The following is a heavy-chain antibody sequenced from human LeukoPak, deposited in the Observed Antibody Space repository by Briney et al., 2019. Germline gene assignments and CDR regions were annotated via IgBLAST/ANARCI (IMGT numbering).Heavy chain of an antibody. D-gene: IGHD6-13*01. CDR2: IYYSGST. Sequence: SETLSLTCTVSGGSISSYYWSWIRQPPGKGLEWIGYIYYSGSTNYNPSLKSRVTISVDTSKNQFSLKLSSVTAAGTAVYYCARAMRYSSSWYDDWGQGTLVTVSS. V-gene: IGHV4-59*01. J-gene: IGHJ5*02. CDR3: ARAMRYSSSWYDD. CDR1: GGSISSYY.